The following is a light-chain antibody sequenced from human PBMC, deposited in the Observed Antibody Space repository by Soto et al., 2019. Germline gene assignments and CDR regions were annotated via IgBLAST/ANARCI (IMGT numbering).Light chain of an antibody. Sequence: QSALTQPPSASGSPGQSVTISCTGTSRDVGGYNYVSWYQQHPGKAPKLMIYQVTKRPSGVPDRFSASKSGNTASLTVSGLQAEDEAHYYCNSYAGDNNLVFGGGTQLTVL. CDR3: NSYAGDNNLV. CDR2: QVT. CDR1: SRDVGGYNY. V-gene: IGLV2-8*01. J-gene: IGLJ2*01.